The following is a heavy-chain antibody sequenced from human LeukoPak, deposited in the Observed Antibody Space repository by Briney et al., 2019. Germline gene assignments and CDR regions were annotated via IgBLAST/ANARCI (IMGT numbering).Heavy chain of an antibody. D-gene: IGHD7-27*01. CDR2: IYYSGST. J-gene: IGHJ4*02. V-gene: IGHV4-59*01. Sequence: PSETLSLTCTVSGGSISSYYWSWIRQPPGKGLEWIGYIYYSGSTNYNPSLKSRVTISVDTSKNQFSLKLSSVTAADTAVYYCARSGNWGFDYWGQGILVTVSS. CDR3: ARSGNWGFDY. CDR1: GGSISSYY.